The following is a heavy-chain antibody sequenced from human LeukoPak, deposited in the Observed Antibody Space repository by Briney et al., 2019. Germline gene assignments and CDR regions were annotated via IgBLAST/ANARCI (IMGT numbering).Heavy chain of an antibody. D-gene: IGHD2-15*01. Sequence: GGSLRLSCAASGFTFSGYSLNWVRQAPGKGLEWISYISGDSTTINYADSVKGRFTISRDNAKNSVFLQMNSLRDDDTAVYYCARSGALLYWGQGTLVTVSS. CDR3: ARSGALLY. CDR2: ISGDSTTI. J-gene: IGHJ4*02. V-gene: IGHV3-48*02. CDR1: GFTFSGYS.